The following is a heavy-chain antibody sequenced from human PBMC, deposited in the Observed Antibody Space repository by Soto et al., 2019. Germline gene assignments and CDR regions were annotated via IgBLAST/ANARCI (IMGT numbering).Heavy chain of an antibody. D-gene: IGHD3-10*01. J-gene: IGHJ4*02. Sequence: EVQLLESGGGLVQPGGSLRLSCAASGFTFSSYAMSWVRQAPGKGLEWVSAISGSGGSTYYADSVKGRFTISRDNSKNTRYLQRSSLRAGDTAVYYGAPSRWFGELYYGGQGTLVTVSS. CDR1: GFTFSSYA. CDR2: ISGSGGST. V-gene: IGHV3-23*01. CDR3: APSRWFGELYY.